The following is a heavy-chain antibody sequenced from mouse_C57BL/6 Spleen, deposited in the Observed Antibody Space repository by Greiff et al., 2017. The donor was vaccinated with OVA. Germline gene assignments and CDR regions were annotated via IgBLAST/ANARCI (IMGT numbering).Heavy chain of an antibody. CDR3: ARHDYDAMDY. J-gene: IGHJ4*01. CDR2: ISGGGGNT. CDR1: GFTFSSYT. Sequence: EVKLVESGGGLVKPGGSLKLSCAASGFTFSSYTMSWVRQTPETRLEWVATISGGGGNTYYPDSVKGRFTISRDNAKNTLYLQMSSLRSEDTALYYCARHDYDAMDYWGQGTSVTVSS. V-gene: IGHV5-9*01.